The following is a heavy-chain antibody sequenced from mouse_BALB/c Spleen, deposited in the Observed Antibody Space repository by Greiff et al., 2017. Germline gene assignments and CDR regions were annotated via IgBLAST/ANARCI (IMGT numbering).Heavy chain of an antibody. CDR3: ARGGTTVPHAMDD. D-gene: IGHD1-1*01. V-gene: IGHV1S34*01. CDR1: GYSFTGYY. Sequence: LVKTGASVKISCKASGYSFTGYYMHWVKQSHGKSLEWIGYISCYNGATSYNQKFKGKATFTVDTSSSTAYMQFNSLTSEDSAVYYCARGGTTVPHAMDDWGQGTSVTVSS. J-gene: IGHJ4*01. CDR2: ISCYNGAT.